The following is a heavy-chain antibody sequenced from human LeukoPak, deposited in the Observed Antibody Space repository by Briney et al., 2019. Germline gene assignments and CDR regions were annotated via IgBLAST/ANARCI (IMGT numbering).Heavy chain of an antibody. V-gene: IGHV3-23*01. Sequence: GGSLRLSCAASGFTFSSYAMSWVRQAPGKGLEWVSGISGSGGSTFYADSVKGRFTINRDNSRNTLYLQMNSLRAEDTAEYYCAKDSSSWFESLNYFDYWGQGTLVTVSS. D-gene: IGHD6-13*01. CDR2: ISGSGGST. CDR1: GFTFSSYA. CDR3: AKDSSSWFESLNYFDY. J-gene: IGHJ4*02.